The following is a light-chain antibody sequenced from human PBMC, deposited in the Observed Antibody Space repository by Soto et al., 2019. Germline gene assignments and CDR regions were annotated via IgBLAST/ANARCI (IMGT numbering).Light chain of an antibody. CDR3: QQTYSNVWT. Sequence: DIQMTQSPSSLSASIGDRVTITCRASQSISTYLNWYQQKPGKAPRLLIYDASSLQSGVPSRFSGSGSGTDFTLTISSLQPEDFATYYCQQTYSNVWTFGQGTKVDI. J-gene: IGKJ1*01. CDR2: DAS. V-gene: IGKV1-39*01. CDR1: QSISTY.